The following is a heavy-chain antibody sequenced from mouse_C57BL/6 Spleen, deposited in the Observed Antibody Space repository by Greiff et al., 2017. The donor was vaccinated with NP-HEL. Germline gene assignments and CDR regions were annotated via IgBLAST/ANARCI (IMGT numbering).Heavy chain of an antibody. J-gene: IGHJ4*01. CDR1: GFTFSDYY. D-gene: IGHD5-5*01. Sequence: DVHLVESGGGLVQPGGSLKLSCAASGFTFSDYYMYWVRQTPEKRLEWVAYISNGGGSTYYPDTVKGRFTISRDNAKNTLYLQMSRLKSEDTAMYYCARGVALPGIMDYWGQGTSVTVSS. CDR3: ARGVALPGIMDY. CDR2: ISNGGGST. V-gene: IGHV5-12*01.